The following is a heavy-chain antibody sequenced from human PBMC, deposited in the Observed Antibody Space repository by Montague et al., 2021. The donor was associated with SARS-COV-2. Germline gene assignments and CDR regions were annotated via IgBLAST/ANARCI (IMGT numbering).Heavy chain of an antibody. D-gene: IGHD3-16*01. V-gene: IGHV3-23*01. J-gene: IGHJ2*01. CDR1: GFPFNTYT. CDR2: IFGSGAGT. CDR3: AKNGGSGSLVHWYFDL. Sequence: SLRLSCAASGFPFNTYTMTLVRQAPGKGLEWVSSIFGSGAGTYYSDSVQGRVTISRDNSKNTLYLQLHSLRADDTAVYYCAKNGGSGSLVHWYFDLWGRGTPVAVSS.